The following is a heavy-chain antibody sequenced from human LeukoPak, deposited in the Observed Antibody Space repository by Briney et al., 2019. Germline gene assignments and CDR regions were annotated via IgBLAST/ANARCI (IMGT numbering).Heavy chain of an antibody. Sequence: SVKVSCKASGGTFSSYAISWVRQAPGQGLEWMGRIIPIFGTANYAQKFQGRVTITTDESTSTAYMELSSLRSEDTAVYYCARISFNEYYFDYWGQGTLVTVSS. D-gene: IGHD2-8*01. CDR2: IIPIFGTA. V-gene: IGHV1-69*05. CDR1: GGTFSSYA. CDR3: ARISFNEYYFDY. J-gene: IGHJ4*02.